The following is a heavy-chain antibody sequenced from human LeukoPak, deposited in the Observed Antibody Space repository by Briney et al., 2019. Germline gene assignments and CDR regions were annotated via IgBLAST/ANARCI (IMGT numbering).Heavy chain of an antibody. CDR3: ARLTSGWYVIY. Sequence: PSETLSLTCTVSGGSISNSGYYWGWIRQPPGKGLEWIGSIYYTGNTYYNPSLNSRVTISVDTSKNQFSLKLSSVTDADTAIYYCARLTSGWYVIYWGQGTLVTVSS. V-gene: IGHV4-39*01. J-gene: IGHJ4*02. D-gene: IGHD6-19*01. CDR1: GGSISNSGYY. CDR2: IYYTGNT.